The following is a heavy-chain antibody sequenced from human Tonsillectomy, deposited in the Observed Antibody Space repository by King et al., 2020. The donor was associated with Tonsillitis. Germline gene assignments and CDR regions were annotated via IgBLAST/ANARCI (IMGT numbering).Heavy chain of an antibody. Sequence: VQLVESGGGLVKPGGSLRLSCAAFGFTFSNACMNWVRQAPGKGLEWVGRIKTRTDGGTTDYAAPVKGRATISRDDSKNMLCLQMNSLKTEDTAVYYCTTGPTDIVGATPYFDYWAREPWSPSPQ. V-gene: IGHV3-15*01. CDR1: GFTFSNAC. D-gene: IGHD1-26*01. CDR3: TTGPTDIVGATPYFDY. J-gene: IGHJ4*02. CDR2: IKTRTDGGTT.